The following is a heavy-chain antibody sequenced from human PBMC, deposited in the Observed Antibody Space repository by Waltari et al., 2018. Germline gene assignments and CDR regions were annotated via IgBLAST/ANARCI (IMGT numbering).Heavy chain of an antibody. J-gene: IGHJ6*02. D-gene: IGHD3-22*01. CDR2: INPGGRT. Sequence: QVQLVQSGAEVTKPGASAKVSCTASGYTFISDYIHWVRGAPGQGLVWMGKINPGGRTTYAQKFQGRVTMTRDTSTSTVYMELSSLRSEDTAVYYCASGDYDDSTGSRYYGMDVWGQGTTVTVSS. V-gene: IGHV1-46*01. CDR1: GYTFISDY. CDR3: ASGDYDDSTGSRYYGMDV.